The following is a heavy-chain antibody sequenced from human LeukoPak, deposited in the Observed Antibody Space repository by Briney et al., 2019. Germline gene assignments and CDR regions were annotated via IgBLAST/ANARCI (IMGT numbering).Heavy chain of an antibody. V-gene: IGHV4-59*01. CDR1: GGSIDTYY. J-gene: IGHJ4*02. Sequence: KPSETLSLTCTVSGGSIDTYYWTWIRQPPGKGLEYIAYIYYTGSTDYNPSFKSRVRMSLDTSKNQFSLKLSSVTAADTAVYYCARSRPPDYWGQGTLVTVSS. CDR2: IYYTGST. CDR3: ARSRPPDY.